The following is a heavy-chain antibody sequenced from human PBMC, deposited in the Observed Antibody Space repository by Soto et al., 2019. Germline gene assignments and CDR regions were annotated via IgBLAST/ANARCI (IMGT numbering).Heavy chain of an antibody. CDR3: ANGLEMATITTFDY. D-gene: IGHD5-12*01. Sequence: QVQLVESGGGVVQPGRSLRLSCAASGFTFSSYGMHWVRQAPGKGLEWVAVISYDGSNKYYADSVKGRFTISRDNSKNTLYLQMNSLRAEDTAVYYCANGLEMATITTFDYWGQGTLVTVSS. CDR2: ISYDGSNK. J-gene: IGHJ4*02. CDR1: GFTFSSYG. V-gene: IGHV3-30*18.